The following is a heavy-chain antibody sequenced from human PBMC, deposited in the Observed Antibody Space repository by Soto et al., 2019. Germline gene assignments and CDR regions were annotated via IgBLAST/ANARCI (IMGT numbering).Heavy chain of an antibody. CDR1: GFTVSSNY. Sequence: PGGSLRLSCVASGFTVSSNYMSWVRQAPGKGLEWVAVISYDGSSQFYAGSVKGRFTVSRDNSKNTLYLQVNNLRNDDTAVYYCTRGLLTDYFDYWGQGALVTVSS. J-gene: IGHJ4*02. V-gene: IGHV3-30-3*01. CDR2: ISYDGSSQ. CDR3: TRGLLTDYFDY.